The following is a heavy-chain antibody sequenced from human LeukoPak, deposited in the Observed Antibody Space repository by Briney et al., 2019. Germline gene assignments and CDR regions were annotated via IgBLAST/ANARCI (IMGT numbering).Heavy chain of an antibody. V-gene: IGHV1-69*13. D-gene: IGHD5-12*01. CDR3: ASTGYDYYYYGMDV. CDR1: GGTFSSYA. Sequence: SVKVSCKASGGTFSSYAISWVRQAPGQGLEWMGGIIPIFGTANYAQKFQGRVTIIADESTSTAYMELSSLRSEDTAVYYCASTGYDYYYYGMDVWGQGTTVTVSS. J-gene: IGHJ6*02. CDR2: IIPIFGTA.